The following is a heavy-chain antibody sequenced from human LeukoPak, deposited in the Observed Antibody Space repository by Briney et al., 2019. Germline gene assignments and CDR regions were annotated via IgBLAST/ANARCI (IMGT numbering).Heavy chain of an antibody. CDR3: ASDHDYRAFDY. V-gene: IGHV1-69*05. Sequence: SVKVSCKASGCTFSSYAISWVRQAPGQGLEWMGRIIPIFGTANYAQKFQGRVTIATDESTSTAYMELSRLRAEDTAVYYCASDHDYRAFDYWGQGTLVTVSS. CDR1: GCTFSSYA. D-gene: IGHD4-11*01. CDR2: IIPIFGTA. J-gene: IGHJ4*02.